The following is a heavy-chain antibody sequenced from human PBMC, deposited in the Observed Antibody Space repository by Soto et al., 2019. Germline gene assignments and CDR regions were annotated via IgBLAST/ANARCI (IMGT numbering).Heavy chain of an antibody. CDR1: GGTFSSYA. V-gene: IGHV1-69*01. CDR2: IIPILGTA. Sequence: QVQLVQSWAEVKKPGSSVKVSCKASGGTFSSYAISWVRQAPGQGLEWMGGIIPILGTANYAQKFQGRVTITADESTSTAYMELSSLRSEDTAVYYCAREGKLGSLDAFDIWGQGTMVTVSS. CDR3: AREGKLGSLDAFDI. D-gene: IGHD2-15*01. J-gene: IGHJ3*02.